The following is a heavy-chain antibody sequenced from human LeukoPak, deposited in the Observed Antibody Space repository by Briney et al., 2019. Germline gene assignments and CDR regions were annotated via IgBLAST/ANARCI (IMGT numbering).Heavy chain of an antibody. V-gene: IGHV3-23*01. CDR3: AKPYDFWSGYYDY. Sequence: PGGSLRLSCAASGFTFSSYWMHWVRQAPGKGLEWVSAISGSGGSTYYADSVKGRFTISRDNSKNTLYLQMNSLRAEDTAVYYCAKPYDFWSGYYDYWGQGTLVTVSS. CDR2: ISGSGGST. CDR1: GFTFSSYW. D-gene: IGHD3-3*01. J-gene: IGHJ4*02.